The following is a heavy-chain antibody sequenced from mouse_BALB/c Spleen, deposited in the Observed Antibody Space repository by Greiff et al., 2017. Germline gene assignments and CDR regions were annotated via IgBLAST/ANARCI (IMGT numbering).Heavy chain of an antibody. Sequence: EVKLMESGGGLVQPGGSLRLSCATSGFTFTDYYMSWVRQPPGKALEWLGFIRNKANGYTTEYSASVKGRFTISRDNSQSILYLQMNTLRAEDSATYYCARGAYYGNYECAYWGQGTLVTVSA. V-gene: IGHV7-3*02. CDR1: GFTFTDYY. D-gene: IGHD2-10*01. J-gene: IGHJ3*01. CDR3: ARGAYYGNYECAY. CDR2: IRNKANGYTT.